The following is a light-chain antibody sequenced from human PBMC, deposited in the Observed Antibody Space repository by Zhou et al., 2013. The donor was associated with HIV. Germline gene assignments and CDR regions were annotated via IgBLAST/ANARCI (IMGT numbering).Light chain of an antibody. J-gene: IGKJ5*01. Sequence: EIVLTQSPGTLSLSPGERATLSCRASQSVTSNYLAWYQQKPGQAPRLLIYDASNRATGVPARFSGSGSGTDFTLTISSLEPEDFAVYYCQQRDSWPPITFGQGHDW. CDR2: DAS. CDR3: QQRDSWPPIT. CDR1: QSVTSNY. V-gene: IGKV3D-20*02.